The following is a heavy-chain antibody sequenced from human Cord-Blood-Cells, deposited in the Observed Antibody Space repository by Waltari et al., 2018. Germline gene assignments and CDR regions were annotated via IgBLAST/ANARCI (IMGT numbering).Heavy chain of an antibody. Sequence: QVPLVQSGAEVTKPGASVKVSCKVSGYTLPALSMHWVRRAPGKGLEWMGGFDPEDGETIYAQKFQGRVTMTEDTSTDTAYMELSSLRSEDTAVYYCATGLRLGEHSFDYWGQGTLVTVSS. CDR3: ATGLRLGEHSFDY. CDR1: GYTLPALS. V-gene: IGHV1-24*01. J-gene: IGHJ4*02. D-gene: IGHD3-16*01. CDR2: FDPEDGET.